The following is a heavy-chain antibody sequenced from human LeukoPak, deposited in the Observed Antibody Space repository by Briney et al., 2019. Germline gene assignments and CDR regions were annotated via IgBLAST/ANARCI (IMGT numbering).Heavy chain of an antibody. CDR1: GFTFRSYS. CDR2: TSDDGSSK. V-gene: IGHV3-30*04. D-gene: IGHD3-3*01. J-gene: IGHJ4*02. CDR3: AREEHGSGYFDY. Sequence: PGGSLRLSCTASGFTFRSYSLNWVRQAPGKGLEWVAVTSDDGSSKYYVDSVKGRFTISRDNSKNTLYLQMNSLRAEDTAVYYCAREEHGSGYFDYWGQGTLVTVSS.